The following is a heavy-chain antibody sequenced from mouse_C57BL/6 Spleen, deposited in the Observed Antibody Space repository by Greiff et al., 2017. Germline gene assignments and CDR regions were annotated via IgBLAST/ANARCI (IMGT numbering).Heavy chain of an antibody. Sequence: QVQLQQPGAELVRPGSSVKLSCKASGYTFPSYWMPWVKQRPIQGLEWIGNIDPSDSETHYNQKFKDKATLTVDKSSSTAYMPLSSLTSEDSAVYYCARSRWIDYDYDGYAMDYWGQGTSVTVSS. CDR1: GYTFPSYW. CDR2: IDPSDSET. V-gene: IGHV1-52*01. J-gene: IGHJ4*01. CDR3: ARSRWIDYDYDGYAMDY. D-gene: IGHD2-4*01.